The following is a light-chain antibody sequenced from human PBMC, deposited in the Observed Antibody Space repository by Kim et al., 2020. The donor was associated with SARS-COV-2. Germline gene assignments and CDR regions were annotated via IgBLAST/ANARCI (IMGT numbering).Light chain of an antibody. CDR3: NSRDSSGTLYV. CDR2: GKN. CDR1: SLRSYY. Sequence: SELTQDPAVSVALGQTVRITCQGDSLRSYYASWYQQKPGQAPVLVIYGKNNRPSGIPDRFPGSSSGNTASLTITGAHADDEADYYCNSRDSSGTLYVFG. V-gene: IGLV3-19*01. J-gene: IGLJ1*01.